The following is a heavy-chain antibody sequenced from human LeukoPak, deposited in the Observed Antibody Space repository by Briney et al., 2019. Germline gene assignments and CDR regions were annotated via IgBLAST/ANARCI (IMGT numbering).Heavy chain of an antibody. V-gene: IGHV4-39*01. CDR2: IYYSGST. J-gene: IGHJ5*02. CDR1: GGSISSSSYY. Sequence: SETLSLTCTVSGGSISSSSYYWGWIRQPPGQGLEWIGSIYYSGSTYYNPSLKSRVTISVDTSKNQFSLKLSSVTAADTAVYYCARQPPAIWSGYYFRWFDPWGQGTLVTVSS. CDR3: ARQPPAIWSGYYFRWFDP. D-gene: IGHD3-3*01.